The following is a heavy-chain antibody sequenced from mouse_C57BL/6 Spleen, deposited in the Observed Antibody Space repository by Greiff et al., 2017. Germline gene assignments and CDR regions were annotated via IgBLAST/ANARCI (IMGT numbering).Heavy chain of an antibody. V-gene: IGHV1-80*01. CDR2: IYPGDGDT. CDR1: GYAFSSYW. CDR3: ARTRDYSNLFAY. Sequence: QVQLKQPGAELVKPGASVKISCKASGYAFSSYWMNWVKQRPGKGLEWIGQIYPGDGDTNYNGKFKGKATLTADKSSSTAYMQISSLTSEDSAVYFCARTRDYSNLFAYWGQGTLVTVSA. J-gene: IGHJ3*01. D-gene: IGHD2-5*01.